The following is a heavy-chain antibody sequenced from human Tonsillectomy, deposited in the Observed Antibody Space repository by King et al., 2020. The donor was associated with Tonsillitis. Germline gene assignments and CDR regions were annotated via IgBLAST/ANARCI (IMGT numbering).Heavy chain of an antibody. J-gene: IGHJ4*02. CDR3: ARDRGSWVLDIDF. CDR1: GFTFRNYA. Sequence: VQLVESGGGVVRPGRSLRLSCAASGFTFRNYAMHWVRQAPGEGLEWVAIISYDGTNKFYADSVKGRFTISRDSSKNTLYLQMNSLRADDTAVYYCARDRGSWVLDIDFWGQGTLVTVSS. CDR2: ISYDGTNK. D-gene: IGHD1-26*01. V-gene: IGHV3-30*04.